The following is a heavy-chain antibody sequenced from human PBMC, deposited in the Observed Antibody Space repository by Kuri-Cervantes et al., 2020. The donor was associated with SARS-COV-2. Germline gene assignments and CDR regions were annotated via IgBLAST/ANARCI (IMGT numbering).Heavy chain of an antibody. CDR1: GGSISSSNW. Sequence: SETLSLTCAVSGGSISSSNWWSWVRQPPGKGLEWIGEIYHSGSTNYNPSLKSRVTISVDKSKNQFSLTLTSVTAADTAIYYCARHYAFDNFHRWGQGTQVTVSS. D-gene: IGHD1-1*01. J-gene: IGHJ4*02. CDR3: ARHYAFDNFHR. V-gene: IGHV4-4*02. CDR2: IYHSGST.